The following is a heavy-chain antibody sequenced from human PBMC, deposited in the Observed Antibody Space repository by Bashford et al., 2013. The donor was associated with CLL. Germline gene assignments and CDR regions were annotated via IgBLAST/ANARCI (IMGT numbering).Heavy chain of an antibody. CDR3: ARLPKSWQLRFLEWLLGPPYFDY. D-gene: IGHD3-3*01. Sequence: PSVKGLLQGLLGGTFSSYAISWVRQAPGQGLEWMGGIIPIFGYSKLRTEVPRAESRLPADESTSTAYMELSSLRSEDTAVYYCARLPKSWQLRFLEWLLGPPYFDYWGQGNPGVTVSS. V-gene: IGHV1-69*13. CDR1: GGTFSSYA. CDR2: IIPIFGYS. J-gene: IGHJ4*02.